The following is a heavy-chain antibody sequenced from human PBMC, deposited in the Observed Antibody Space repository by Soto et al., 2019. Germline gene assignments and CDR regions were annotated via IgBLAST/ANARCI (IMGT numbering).Heavy chain of an antibody. Sequence: ASVKVSCKASGYTFTDYHIHWVRQAPGQGLEFMGWMNANNGGAGSAQQFQGRVTVTRDTSITTVYMELSNLRSDDTAVYYCAREGGSETLQPSYNWFDTWGQGTLVTVSS. V-gene: IGHV1-2*02. CDR2: MNANNGGA. CDR3: AREGGSETLQPSYNWFDT. D-gene: IGHD6-25*01. CDR1: GYTFTDYH. J-gene: IGHJ5*02.